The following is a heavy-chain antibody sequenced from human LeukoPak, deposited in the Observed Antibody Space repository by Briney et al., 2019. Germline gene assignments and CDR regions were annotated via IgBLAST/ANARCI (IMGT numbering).Heavy chain of an antibody. Sequence: GGSLRLSCAASGFTFSSYGMHWVRQAPGKGLQWVALISHDGSNKYYADSVRGRFTISRDNSKNTLYLQMNSLRAGDTAVYYCVRDWTAGDYWGQETLVSISS. CDR3: VRDWTAGDY. J-gene: IGHJ4*02. D-gene: IGHD3/OR15-3a*01. V-gene: IGHV3-30*03. CDR2: ISHDGSNK. CDR1: GFTFSSYG.